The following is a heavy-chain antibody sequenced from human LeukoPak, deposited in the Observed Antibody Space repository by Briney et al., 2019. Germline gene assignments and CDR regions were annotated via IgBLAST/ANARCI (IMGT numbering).Heavy chain of an antibody. CDR3: ARNKGLRAAAGDY. J-gene: IGHJ4*02. V-gene: IGHV3-21*01. CDR2: ISSSSSYI. D-gene: IGHD6-13*01. CDR1: GFTFSSYS. Sequence: KPGGSLRLSCAASGFTFSSYSMNWVRQAPGKGLEWVSSISSSSSYIYYADSVKGRFTISRDNAKNSLYLQMNSLRAEDTAVYYCARNKGLRAAAGDYWGQGTLVTVSS.